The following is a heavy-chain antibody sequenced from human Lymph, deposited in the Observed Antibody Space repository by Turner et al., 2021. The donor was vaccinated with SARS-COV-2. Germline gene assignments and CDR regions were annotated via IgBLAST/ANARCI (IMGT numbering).Heavy chain of an antibody. CDR1: GYTFTELS. CDR2: FDPEDGKS. CDR3: ATDRSSGWPHYYYYTMDV. V-gene: IGHV1-24*01. Sequence: QVQLVQSGAAVKKRGASVKVYCKVSGYTFTELSKHWVRRAPGKGLGWMVGFDPEDGKSIYAQKFKGRVTRTEDTSTDTAYMELSSLRSEDTAVYYCATDRSSGWPHYYYYTMDVWGQGTTVTVSS. J-gene: IGHJ6*02. D-gene: IGHD6-19*01.